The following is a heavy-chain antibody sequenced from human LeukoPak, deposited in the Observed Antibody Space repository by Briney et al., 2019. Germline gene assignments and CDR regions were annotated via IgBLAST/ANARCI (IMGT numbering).Heavy chain of an antibody. J-gene: IGHJ4*02. CDR1: GFTVSSYY. D-gene: IGHD5-18*01. Sequence: GGSLRLSCAASGFTVSSYYMSWVRQAPGKGLEWVSVIYSGGSTYYADSVEGRFTISRDNSKNTLYLQMNSLRAEDTAVYYCAREDTFAPFSYWGQGTLVTVSS. CDR2: IYSGGST. V-gene: IGHV3-53*01. CDR3: AREDTFAPFSY.